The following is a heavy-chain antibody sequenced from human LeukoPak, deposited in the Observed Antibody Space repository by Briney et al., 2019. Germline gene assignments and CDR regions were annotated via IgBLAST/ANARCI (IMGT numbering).Heavy chain of an antibody. CDR1: GYTFTSYG. CDR3: ASRNPPYSSGWLHFDY. D-gene: IGHD6-19*01. J-gene: IGHJ4*02. CDR2: ISAYNGNT. V-gene: IGHV1-18*01. Sequence: ASVKVSCKASGYTFTSYGISWVRQAPGQGLEWMAWISAYNGNTNYAQILQGRVTMTTDTSTSTAYMELRSLRSDDTAVYYCASRNPPYSSGWLHFDYWGQGTLVTVSS.